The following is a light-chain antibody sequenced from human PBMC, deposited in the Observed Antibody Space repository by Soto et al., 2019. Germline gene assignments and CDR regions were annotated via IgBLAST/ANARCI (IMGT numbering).Light chain of an antibody. Sequence: QSALTQPRSVSGSPGQSVTISCTGTNSDVGGYNYVSWYQQHPGKAPKVIIYDVSQRPSGVPDRFSGSKSGNTASLTISGLQAEDEANYYCCSYAASYTYWVFGRGTKLTVL. CDR2: DVS. V-gene: IGLV2-11*01. CDR3: CSYAASYTYWV. J-gene: IGLJ3*02. CDR1: NSDVGGYNY.